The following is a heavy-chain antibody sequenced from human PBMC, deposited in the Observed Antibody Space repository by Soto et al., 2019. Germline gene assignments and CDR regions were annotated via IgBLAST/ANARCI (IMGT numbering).Heavy chain of an antibody. J-gene: IGHJ4*02. Sequence: PGGSLRLSCAASGFTFSSYAMSWVRQAPGKGLEWVSVISGGGGDTYYGDSVKGRFTVARDNSKDTLYLQMNSLRGGDTAIYYCAKLSSDSFYSSCDCWGQGTLVTVSS. V-gene: IGHV3-23*01. D-gene: IGHD2-15*01. CDR2: ISGGGGDT. CDR3: AKLSSDSFYSSCDC. CDR1: GFTFSSYA.